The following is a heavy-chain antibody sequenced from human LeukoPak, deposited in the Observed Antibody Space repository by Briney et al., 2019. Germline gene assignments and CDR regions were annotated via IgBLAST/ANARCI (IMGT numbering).Heavy chain of an antibody. CDR2: MNPNRGNT. Sequence: ASVKLSCKASGYTFTSHDINWVRQATGQGLEWMGWMNPNRGNTGYAQKFQGRVTMTRNTCISTAYMELSSLRSEDPAVYYCARVRIRGVATIMGHWGQGTLVTVSS. CDR1: GYTFTSHD. D-gene: IGHD5-12*01. V-gene: IGHV1-8*01. J-gene: IGHJ4*02. CDR3: ARVRIRGVATIMGH.